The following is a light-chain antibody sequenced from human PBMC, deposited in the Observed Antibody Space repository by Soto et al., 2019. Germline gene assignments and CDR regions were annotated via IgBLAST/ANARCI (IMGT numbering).Light chain of an antibody. CDR3: TSFAPGRIYV. CDR1: SSDVDVYSY. CDR2: EVS. V-gene: IGLV2-14*01. J-gene: IGLJ7*01. Sequence: QSALTQPASVSGSPGQSITISCTGTSSDVDVYSYVSWYQQHPGKAPKLMIYEVSNRPSGISDRFSGSMSGNTASLTISGLQAEDEADYYCTSFAPGRIYVFGSGTQLTVL.